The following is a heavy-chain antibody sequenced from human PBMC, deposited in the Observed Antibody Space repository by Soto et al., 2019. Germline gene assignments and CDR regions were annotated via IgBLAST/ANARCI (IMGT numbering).Heavy chain of an antibody. CDR3: AKDMGGSSSWYSGYYYYGMDV. V-gene: IGHV3-9*01. CDR1: GFTFDDYA. CDR2: ISWNSGSI. D-gene: IGHD6-13*01. Sequence: EVQLVESGGGLVQPGRSLRLSCAASGFTFDDYAMHWVRQAPGKGLEWVSGISWNSGSIGYADSVKGRFTISRDNAKNSLYLQMNSLRAEDTALYYCAKDMGGSSSWYSGYYYYGMDVWGQGTTVTVSS. J-gene: IGHJ6*02.